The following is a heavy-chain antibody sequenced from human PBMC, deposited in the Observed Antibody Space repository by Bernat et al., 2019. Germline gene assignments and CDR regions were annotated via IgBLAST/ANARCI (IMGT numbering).Heavy chain of an antibody. CDR1: GYTFNTYA. CDR3: AREGPHNRYGIDDAFDI. CDR2: ISAYNGIT. Sequence: QVQLVQSGAEVKNPGASVKVSCKASGYTFNTYAISWVRQAPGQGLEWMGWISAYNGITNYAQKLHGRVTMSIDTSTTTAYMELKSLTSDDAAVYYCAREGPHNRYGIDDAFDIWGRGTMVTVSS. J-gene: IGHJ3*02. D-gene: IGHD5-18*01. V-gene: IGHV1-18*01.